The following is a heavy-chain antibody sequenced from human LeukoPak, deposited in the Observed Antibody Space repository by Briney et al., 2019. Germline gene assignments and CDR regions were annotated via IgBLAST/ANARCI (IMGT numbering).Heavy chain of an antibody. V-gene: IGHV3-20*04. D-gene: IGHD3-10*01. CDR2: SNWNGVST. J-gene: IGHJ4*02. CDR3: ARPGGASYDFPLEY. CDR1: GFTFGDFG. Sequence: GGSLRLSCAASGFTFGDFGMAWVRQAPGQGLEWVAGSNWNGVSTAHVDSVRGRFTISRDKAKNFLYLQMNSLRAEDTDFYYCARPGGASYDFPLEYWGQGTLVTVSS.